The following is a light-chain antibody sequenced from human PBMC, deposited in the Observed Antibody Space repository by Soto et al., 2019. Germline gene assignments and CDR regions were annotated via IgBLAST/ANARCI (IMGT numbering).Light chain of an antibody. CDR1: QDIISW. V-gene: IGKV1-12*01. CDR3: QQANSFPYT. Sequence: DIQMTQSPSSVSASVGDRVTITCRASQDIISWLAWYQQKPGKAPKLLIYAASSLESGIPSRFSGSGSGTDFTLTISSLQPEDFATYYGQQANSFPYTFGQGTKLEIK. CDR2: AAS. J-gene: IGKJ2*01.